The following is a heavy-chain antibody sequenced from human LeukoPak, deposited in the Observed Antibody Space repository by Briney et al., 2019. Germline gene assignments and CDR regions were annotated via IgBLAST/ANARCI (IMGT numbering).Heavy chain of an antibody. CDR3: ARDLEVYAHYYMDV. CDR1: GGSISSSNYY. J-gene: IGHJ6*03. D-gene: IGHD2-8*01. CDR2: IYYSGST. V-gene: IGHV4-39*07. Sequence: SETLSLTCTVSGGSISSSNYYWGWIRQPPGKGLEWIGTIYYSGSTYYNPSLKSRVTISVDTSKNQFSLKLSSVTAADTAVYYCARDLEVYAHYYMDVWGKGTTVTVSS.